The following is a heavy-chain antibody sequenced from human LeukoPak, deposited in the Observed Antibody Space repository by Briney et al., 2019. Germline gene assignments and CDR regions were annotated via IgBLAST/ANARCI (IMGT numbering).Heavy chain of an antibody. CDR2: IRYDGSDK. CDR1: GFTFSSYG. CDR3: VRGPRYYDDSGFHYGVFDI. D-gene: IGHD3-22*01. Sequence: GGSLRLSCAASGFTFSSYGMHWVRQAPGKGLEWVSFIRYDGSDKYYADSVRGRFTISRDNSKNTLSLQMNSLTADDTAVYYCVRGPRYYDDSGFHYGVFDIWGQGTVVTVSS. J-gene: IGHJ3*02. V-gene: IGHV3-30*02.